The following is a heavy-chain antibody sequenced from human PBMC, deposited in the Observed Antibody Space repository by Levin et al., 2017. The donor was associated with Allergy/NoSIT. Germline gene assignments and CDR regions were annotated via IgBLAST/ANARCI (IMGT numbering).Heavy chain of an antibody. CDR2: ISSSGSFI. D-gene: IGHD6-19*01. V-gene: IGHV3-21*05. CDR3: AREGIAVAVRGGTLDY. Sequence: SCAASGFTFSSYRMNWVRQAPGKGLEWVSYISSSGSFIYHADSVKGRFTISRDNAKNSLYLQMNSLRAEDTAVYYWAREGIAVAVRGGTLDYWGQGTLVTVSS. J-gene: IGHJ4*02. CDR1: GFTFSSYR.